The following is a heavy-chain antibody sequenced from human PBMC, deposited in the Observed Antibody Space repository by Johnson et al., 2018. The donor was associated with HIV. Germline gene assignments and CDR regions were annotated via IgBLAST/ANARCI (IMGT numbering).Heavy chain of an antibody. Sequence: VQLVESGGGLVQPGGSLRLSCAASGFTVSNNYMSWVRQAPGKGLEWVSVIYSGGNTYYADSVKGRFTISRDNSKNTLYLQMNSLRAEDTAVYYCASIAARRVSAFDIWGQGTMVTVSS. CDR2: IYSGGNT. CDR3: ASIAARRVSAFDI. V-gene: IGHV3-66*01. CDR1: GFTVSNNY. D-gene: IGHD6-6*01. J-gene: IGHJ3*02.